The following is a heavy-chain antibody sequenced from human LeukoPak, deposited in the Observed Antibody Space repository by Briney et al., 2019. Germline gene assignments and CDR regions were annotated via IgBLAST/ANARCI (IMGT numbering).Heavy chain of an antibody. J-gene: IGHJ3*02. CDR1: GFTFSSYA. CDR3: AKDPVLCGYCSSTIVFDI. V-gene: IGHV3-23*01. Sequence: PGGSLRLSCAASGFTFSSYAMSWVRQAPGKGLEWVSAISGSGTSTYYADSVKGRFTVSRDNSKNTLYLQMNSLRAEDTAIYYCAKDPVLCGYCSSTIVFDIGGKGTMVTVSS. D-gene: IGHD2-2*01. CDR2: ISGSGTST.